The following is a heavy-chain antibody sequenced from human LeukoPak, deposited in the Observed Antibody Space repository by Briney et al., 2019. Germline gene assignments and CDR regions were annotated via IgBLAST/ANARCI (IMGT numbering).Heavy chain of an antibody. V-gene: IGHV4-39*07. CDR1: GVSIASYS. J-gene: IGHJ4*02. D-gene: IGHD6-13*01. Sequence: SETLSLTCAVSGVSIASYSCHWIRQPPGKGLEDVAAIDSSGNTYYNPSLRSRLIIAVDRSKNQCSLRVTSVTAADTAVYYCVRSSGWWALDYWGQGTLAAVSS. CDR2: IDSSGNT. CDR3: VRSSGWWALDY.